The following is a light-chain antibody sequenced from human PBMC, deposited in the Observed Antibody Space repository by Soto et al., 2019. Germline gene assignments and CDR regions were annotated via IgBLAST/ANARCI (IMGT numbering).Light chain of an antibody. Sequence: EVVMTQSPATLSVSPGERANLSCRASESVSSNLAWYQQRPGQAPRLVIYGASTRATGIPARFSGGVSGTEFTLTISSLQSEDFAVYYCQQYNSWPPITFGQGTRLEIK. J-gene: IGKJ5*01. CDR2: GAS. V-gene: IGKV3-15*01. CDR1: ESVSSN. CDR3: QQYNSWPPIT.